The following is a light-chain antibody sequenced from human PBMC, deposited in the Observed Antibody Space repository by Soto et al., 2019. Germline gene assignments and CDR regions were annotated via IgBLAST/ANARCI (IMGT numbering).Light chain of an antibody. CDR3: HQRNK. Sequence: EVVLTQSPATLSLAPGERATLSCRASQFLSSYLAWYQQKPGQPPRLLIYDTSNRATGIPARCSGSRSGTDFTLTISSLEPEDFGVYFCHQRNKFGQGTRLEI. CDR1: QFLSSY. CDR2: DTS. J-gene: IGKJ5*01. V-gene: IGKV3-11*01.